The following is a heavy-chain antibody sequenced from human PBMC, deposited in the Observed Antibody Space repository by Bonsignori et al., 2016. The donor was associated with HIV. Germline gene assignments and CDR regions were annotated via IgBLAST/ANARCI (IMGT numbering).Heavy chain of an antibody. CDR3: ARDLRGEYSSSSEDY. V-gene: IGHV1-46*01. J-gene: IGHJ4*02. Sequence: WVRQAPGQGLEWMGIINPSGGTTTYAQKFQGRVTMTRDTSTSTVYMELSSLTSEDTAVYYCARDLRGEYSSSSEDYWGQGTLVTVSS. D-gene: IGHD6-6*01. CDR2: INPSGGTT.